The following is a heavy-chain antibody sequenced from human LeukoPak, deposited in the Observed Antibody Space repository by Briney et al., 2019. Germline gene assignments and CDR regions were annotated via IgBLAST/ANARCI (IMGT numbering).Heavy chain of an antibody. CDR2: ISSSGSTI. V-gene: IGHV3-48*04. D-gene: IGHD3-16*01. J-gene: IGHJ3*02. CDR3: AKSGRLGSGYTDAFDI. CDR1: GFTFSSYG. Sequence: GGSLRLSCAASGFTFSSYGMSWVRQAPGKGLEWVSYISSSGSTIYYADSVKGRFTISRDNAKNSLYLQMNSLRAEDTAVYYCAKSGRLGSGYTDAFDIWGQGTMVTVSS.